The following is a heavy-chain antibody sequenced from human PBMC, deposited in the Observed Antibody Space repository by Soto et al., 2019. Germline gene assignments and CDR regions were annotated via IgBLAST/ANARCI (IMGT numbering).Heavy chain of an antibody. CDR2: ISSNGGST. CDR1: GFIFSSYA. CDR3: ARDKQQSDY. Sequence: PGGSLRLSCAASGFIFSSYAMHWVRQAPGKGLECVSAISSNGGSTYHANSVKGRVTMTTDTSTSTAYMELRSLRSDDTAVYYCARDKQQSDYWGQGTLVNVS. D-gene: IGHD6-13*01. V-gene: IGHV3-64*01. J-gene: IGHJ4*02.